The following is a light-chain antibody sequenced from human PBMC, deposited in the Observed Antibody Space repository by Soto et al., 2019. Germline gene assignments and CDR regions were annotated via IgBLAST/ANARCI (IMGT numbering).Light chain of an antibody. CDR2: GAS. Sequence: EIVLTQSPGTLSLPPGERATPSCRASQSVSSSYLAWYHQKPGQAPRLLIYGASSRATGIPDRFSGSGSGTDFTLTISRLEPEDFAVYYCQQYGSSPGTFGQGTKVDIK. CDR3: QQYGSSPGT. J-gene: IGKJ1*01. V-gene: IGKV3-20*01. CDR1: QSVSSSY.